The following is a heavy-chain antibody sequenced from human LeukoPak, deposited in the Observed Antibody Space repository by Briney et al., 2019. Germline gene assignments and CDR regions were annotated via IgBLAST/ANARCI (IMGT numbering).Heavy chain of an antibody. CDR1: GYTFTSYD. CDR3: GRGDSLWFGELLYYYYYGMDV. Sequence: ASVKVSCKASGYTFTSYDINWVRQATGQGLEWMGWMNPNSGNTGYAQKFQGRVTMTRNTSISTAYMELRSLRSEDTAMYYCGRGDSLWFGELLYYYYYGMDVWGQGTTVTVSS. CDR2: MNPNSGNT. V-gene: IGHV1-8*01. D-gene: IGHD3-10*01. J-gene: IGHJ6*02.